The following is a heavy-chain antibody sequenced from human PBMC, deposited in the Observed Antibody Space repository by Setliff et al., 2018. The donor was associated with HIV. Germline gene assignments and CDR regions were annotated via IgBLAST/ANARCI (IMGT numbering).Heavy chain of an antibody. V-gene: IGHV4-34*01. CDR1: DGSLSSYY. CDR3: ARGPIRYSSGVRWFLGVESWYSGIYY. D-gene: IGHD2-15*01. CDR2: INDSGTT. J-gene: IGHJ4*02. Sequence: SETLSRTCAVYDGSLSSYYWSWIRQSTGKGMEWIGEINDSGTTNYNPSLETRVSMLIDMSKNQLSLKLSSVTAADTAVYFCARGPIRYSSGVRWFLGVESWYSGIYYWGQGTRVTVSS.